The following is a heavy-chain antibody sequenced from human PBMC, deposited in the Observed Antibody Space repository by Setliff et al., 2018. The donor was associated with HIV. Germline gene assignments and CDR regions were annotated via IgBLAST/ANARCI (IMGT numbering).Heavy chain of an antibody. CDR2: IWHAGNT. Sequence: PSETLSLTCTVSGYSSAGNLAWAWIRQHPKKGLEWIGSIWHAGNTLYNPSLKSRVTISIDTSKNQFSLNLTSVTAADTAVYYCASRVYYYDSNNFLREEGFDPWGQGTLVTVSS. V-gene: IGHV4-38-2*02. J-gene: IGHJ5*02. CDR3: ASRVYYYDSNNFLREEGFDP. D-gene: IGHD3-22*01. CDR1: GYSSAGNLA.